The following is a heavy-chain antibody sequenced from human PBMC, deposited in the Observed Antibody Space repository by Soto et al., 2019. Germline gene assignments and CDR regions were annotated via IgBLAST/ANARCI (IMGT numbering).Heavy chain of an antibody. Sequence: ESLKVSCSGSGYSFTSYSIRWVRQNHGKGLEWMGIIYPGDSDTRYSPSLQGQVTISADKSISTAYLQWISLKGSHTAMGYCARHTGGDYFDYWGQGTLVTVSS. CDR1: GYSFTSYS. CDR2: IYPGDSDT. D-gene: IGHD2-8*02. V-gene: IGHV5-51*01. J-gene: IGHJ4*02. CDR3: ARHTGGDYFDY.